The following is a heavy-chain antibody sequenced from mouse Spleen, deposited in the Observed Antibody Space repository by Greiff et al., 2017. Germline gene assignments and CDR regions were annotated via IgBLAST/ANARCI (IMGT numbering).Heavy chain of an antibody. J-gene: IGHJ4*01. D-gene: IGHD2-3*01. CDR2: INSNGGST. V-gene: IGHV5-6-3*01. Sequence: EVKLVESGGGLVQPGGSLKLSCAASGFTFSSYGMSWVRQTPDKRLELVATINSNGGSTYYPDSVKGRFTISRDNAKNTLYLQMSSLKSEDTAMYYCARDGWFYYAMDYWGQGTSVTVSS. CDR3: ARDGWFYYAMDY. CDR1: GFTFSSYG.